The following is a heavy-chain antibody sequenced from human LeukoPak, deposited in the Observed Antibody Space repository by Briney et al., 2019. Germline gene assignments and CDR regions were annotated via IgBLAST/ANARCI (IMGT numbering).Heavy chain of an antibody. Sequence: GGSLRLSCAASGFTFSSYAMHWVRQAPGKGLEYVSAISSNGGSTYYANSVKGRFTTPRDNSKNTLYLQMGSLRAEDMAVYYCARGRGTTKLDYFDYWGQGTLVTVSS. CDR2: ISSNGGST. D-gene: IGHD1-7*01. V-gene: IGHV3-64*01. J-gene: IGHJ4*02. CDR3: ARGRGTTKLDYFDY. CDR1: GFTFSSYA.